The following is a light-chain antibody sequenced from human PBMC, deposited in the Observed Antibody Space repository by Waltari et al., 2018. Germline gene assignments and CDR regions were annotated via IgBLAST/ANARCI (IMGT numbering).Light chain of an antibody. CDR2: GAS. CDR3: QHYESLPAT. V-gene: IGKV3-20*01. CDR1: QSVSKY. Sequence: DIVLTQSPGTLSLSPADRAILSCRARQSVSKYLACYQQTPCQAPRLLIYGASSRATGIPGRFSGSGAGTDFSLTIIRLEPEDCAVYYCQHYESLPATFGQGTKVGIE. J-gene: IGKJ1*01.